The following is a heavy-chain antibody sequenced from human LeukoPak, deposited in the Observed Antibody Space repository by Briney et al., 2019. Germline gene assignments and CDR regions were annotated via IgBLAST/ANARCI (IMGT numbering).Heavy chain of an antibody. CDR3: AKGGGYEAQYYYYYLDV. Sequence: GGSLRLSCAASGFTFNNAWMSWVRQAPGKGLEWVAFIRYDGSNKYYADSVKGRFTISRDNSKNTLYLQMKSLRAEDTVVYYCAKGGGYEAQYYYYYLDVWGKGTTVTISS. J-gene: IGHJ6*03. CDR2: IRYDGSNK. CDR1: GFTFNNAW. D-gene: IGHD5-12*01. V-gene: IGHV3-30*02.